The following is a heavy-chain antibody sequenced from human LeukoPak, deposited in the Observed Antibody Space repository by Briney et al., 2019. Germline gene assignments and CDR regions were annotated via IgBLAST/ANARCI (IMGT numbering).Heavy chain of an antibody. CDR2: INPNSGGT. CDR1: GYTFTGYY. V-gene: IGHV1-2*02. CDR3: ASLNLPDSSGYYDD. Sequence: ASVKVSCKASGYTFTGYYMHWVRQAPGQGLEWMGWINPNSGGTKYAQKFRGRVTMTWDTSITTAHMELSRLRSDDTAVYYCASLNLPDSSGYYDDWGQGTLVTVSS. D-gene: IGHD3-22*01. J-gene: IGHJ4*02.